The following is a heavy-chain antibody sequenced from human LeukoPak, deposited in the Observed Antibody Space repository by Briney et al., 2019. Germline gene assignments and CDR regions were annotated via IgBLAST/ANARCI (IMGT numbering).Heavy chain of an antibody. CDR2: IYTSGST. CDR1: GGSISSGSYY. J-gene: IGHJ4*02. CDR3: ARVNISTFDY. Sequence: SETLSLTCTVSGGSISSGSYYWSWIRQPAGKGLEWIGRIYTSGSTNYNPSLKSRVTISVDTSKNQFSLKLSSVTAADTAVYYCARVNISTFDYWGQGTLVTVSS. D-gene: IGHD2/OR15-2a*01. V-gene: IGHV4-61*02.